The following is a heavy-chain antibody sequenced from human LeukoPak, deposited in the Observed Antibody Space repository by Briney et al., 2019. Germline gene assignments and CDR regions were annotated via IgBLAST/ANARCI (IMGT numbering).Heavy chain of an antibody. CDR2: ISAYNGNT. CDR3: AREGTTVVTPASNDFDY. J-gene: IGHJ4*02. Sequence: ASVKVSCKASGYTFTSYGISWVRQAPGQGLEWMGWISAYNGNTNYAQKLQGRVTMTTDTSTSTAYMELRSPRSDDTAVYYCAREGTTVVTPASNDFDYWGQGTLVTVSS. D-gene: IGHD4-23*01. V-gene: IGHV1-18*01. CDR1: GYTFTSYG.